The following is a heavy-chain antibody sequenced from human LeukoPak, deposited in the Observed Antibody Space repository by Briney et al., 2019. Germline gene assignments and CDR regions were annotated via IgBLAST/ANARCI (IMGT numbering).Heavy chain of an antibody. V-gene: IGHV1-8*01. Sequence: WASVKVSCKASGYTFTSYDINCVRQATGQGLEWMVWMNPNSGNTGYAQKFQGRVTMTRNTSISTAYMELSSLRSEDTAVYYCARGGYSGYDFGYWGQGTLVTVSS. CDR3: ARGGYSGYDFGY. J-gene: IGHJ4*02. D-gene: IGHD5-12*01. CDR2: MNPNSGNT. CDR1: GYTFTSYD.